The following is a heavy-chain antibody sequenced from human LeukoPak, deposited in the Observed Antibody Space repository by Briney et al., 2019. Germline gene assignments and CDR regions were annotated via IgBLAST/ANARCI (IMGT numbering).Heavy chain of an antibody. J-gene: IGHJ6*03. CDR3: ARDRYYYYYMDV. Sequence: SETLSLTCTVSGYSISSGYYWGWIRQPPGKGLEWIGSIYHSGNTYYTPSLKSRVTISVDTSKNQFSLKLSSVTAADTAVYYCARDRYYYYYMDVWGKGTTVTISS. CDR1: GYSISSGYY. V-gene: IGHV4-38-2*02. CDR2: IYHSGNT.